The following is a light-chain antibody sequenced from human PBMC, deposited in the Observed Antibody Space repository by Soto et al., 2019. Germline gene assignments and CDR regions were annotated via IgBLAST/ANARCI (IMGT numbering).Light chain of an antibody. CDR2: RAS. CDR1: QSVLYSSNNKNY. CDR3: QQYYSTLPT. J-gene: IGKJ1*01. V-gene: IGKV4-1*01. Sequence: DIVMTQSPDSLAVSLGERATINCKSSQSVLYSSNNKNYLAWYQQKPGQPPKLLIYRASTREYGVPDRFSGSGSGTDFTLTISSLQAEDVAVYYCQQYYSTLPTFGQGTKVEIK.